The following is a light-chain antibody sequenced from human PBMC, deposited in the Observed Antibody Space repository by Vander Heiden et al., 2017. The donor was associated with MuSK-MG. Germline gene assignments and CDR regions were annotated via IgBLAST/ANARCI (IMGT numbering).Light chain of an antibody. CDR1: QNISNY. Sequence: EIVLTQSPATLSLSPGERATLSCRASQNISNYLAWYQQIPGQAPRLLIYDASTRATGIPARFSGSGSATDFTLTISTLEPEDFAVYYCQQRGNGPYMYTFGRGTRLEIK. CDR2: DAS. J-gene: IGKJ2*01. V-gene: IGKV3-11*01. CDR3: QQRGNGPYMYT.